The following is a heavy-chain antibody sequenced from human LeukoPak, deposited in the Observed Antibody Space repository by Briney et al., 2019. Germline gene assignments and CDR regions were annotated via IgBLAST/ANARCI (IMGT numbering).Heavy chain of an antibody. Sequence: GESPKISCEGSGYTFTRYWIGWVRQMPGKGLEWMGIIYPGDSDTRYSPSFQGQVTISADKSISTAYLQWSSLKASDAAMYYCARGIRNEHSAYDVFDIWGQGTMVTVSS. J-gene: IGHJ3*02. V-gene: IGHV5-51*01. D-gene: IGHD1-14*01. CDR2: IYPGDSDT. CDR1: GYTFTRYW. CDR3: ARGIRNEHSAYDVFDI.